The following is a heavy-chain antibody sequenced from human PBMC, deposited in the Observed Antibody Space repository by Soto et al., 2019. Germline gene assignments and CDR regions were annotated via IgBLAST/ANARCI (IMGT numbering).Heavy chain of an antibody. J-gene: IGHJ6*02. V-gene: IGHV3-21*01. Sequence: GGSLRLSCAASGFTFSSYSMNWVRQAAGKGLEWVSSISSSSSYIYYADSVKGRFTISRDNAKNSLYLQMNSLRAEDTAVYYCARDSGTVLGSGWYAHAFPYFYGMDVWGQGTTVTVSS. CDR1: GFTFSSYS. CDR3: ARDSGTVLGSGWYAHAFPYFYGMDV. D-gene: IGHD6-19*01. CDR2: ISSSSSYI.